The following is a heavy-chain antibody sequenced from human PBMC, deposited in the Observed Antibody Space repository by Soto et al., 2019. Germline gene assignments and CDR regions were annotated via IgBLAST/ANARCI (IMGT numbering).Heavy chain of an antibody. CDR1: GHSFTTNW. Sequence: LGESLKISCKGSGHSFTTNWIGWVRQMPGKGLEWMGVIYPADSDTRYSPSFQGQVTISADKSISTAYLQWSSLKASDTAMYYCARVINWEFDPWGQGTLVTVSS. V-gene: IGHV5-51*01. CDR3: ARVINWEFDP. D-gene: IGHD1-26*01. J-gene: IGHJ5*02. CDR2: IYPADSDT.